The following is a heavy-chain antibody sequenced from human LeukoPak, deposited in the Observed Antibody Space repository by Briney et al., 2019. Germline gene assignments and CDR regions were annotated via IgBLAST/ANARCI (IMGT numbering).Heavy chain of an antibody. D-gene: IGHD3-10*01. CDR1: GDTFINDY. CDR2: SNPGGGAT. J-gene: IGHJ5*02. V-gene: IGHV1-46*01. CDR3: ARTVRLLWFGELLLATDNWFDP. Sequence: ASVKVSCKASGDTFINDYIHWVRQTPGQGLEWMGVSNPGGGATTYAQKFQGRVTMTTDTSTSTAYMELRSLRSDDTAVYYCARTVRLLWFGELLLATDNWFDPWGQGTLVTVSS.